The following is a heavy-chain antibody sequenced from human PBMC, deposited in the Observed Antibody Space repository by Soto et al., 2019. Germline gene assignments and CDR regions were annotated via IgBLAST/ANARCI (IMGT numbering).Heavy chain of an antibody. Sequence: GGSLRLSCAGSGFRFGDYAMHWVRQPPGKGLEWVSVISWNSINRGYADSVKGRFTISRDNAKNSLYLQMNNLRPGDTGLYYCARELISSTMGAFDIWGQGTLVTVSS. D-gene: IGHD3-10*01. CDR2: ISWNSINR. CDR3: ARELISSTMGAFDI. V-gene: IGHV3-9*01. J-gene: IGHJ3*02. CDR1: GFRFGDYA.